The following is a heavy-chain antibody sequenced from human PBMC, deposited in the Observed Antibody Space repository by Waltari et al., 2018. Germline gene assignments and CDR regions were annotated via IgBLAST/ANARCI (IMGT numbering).Heavy chain of an antibody. D-gene: IGHD2-21*02. Sequence: EVRLVGSGGRLVPPGGYLRLSCLGSGFLSSGSAIEWFRVTPGMGLEWVGRIRSKGNNYATQYGESVKGRFTVSRKDVDNTAFLQMSSLKTEDTAVYYCSRHIPSVCGGDCYHSFYYGLDVWGQGTTVIVSS. CDR1: GFLSSGSA. V-gene: IGHV3-73*01. CDR2: IRSKGNNYAT. J-gene: IGHJ6*02. CDR3: SRHIPSVCGGDCYHSFYYGLDV.